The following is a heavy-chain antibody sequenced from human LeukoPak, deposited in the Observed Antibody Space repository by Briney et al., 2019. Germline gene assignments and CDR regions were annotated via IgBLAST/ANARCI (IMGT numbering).Heavy chain of an antibody. CDR1: GGSISSYD. V-gene: IGHV4-4*07. CDR3: ARELPVWFGGGWFDP. D-gene: IGHD3-10*01. J-gene: IGHJ5*02. CDR2: IYHSGST. Sequence: SETLSLTCTVSGGSISSYDWSWIRQPAGKGLEWIGRIYHSGSTYYNPSLKSRVTISVDTSKNQFSLKLSSVTAADTAVYYCARELPVWFGGGWFDPWGQGTLVTVSS.